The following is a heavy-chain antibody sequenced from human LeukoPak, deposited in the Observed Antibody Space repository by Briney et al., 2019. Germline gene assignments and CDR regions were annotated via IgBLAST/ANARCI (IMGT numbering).Heavy chain of an antibody. V-gene: IGHV3-23*01. CDR2: ISNSGNT. Sequence: GGSLRLSXAASGFTFSSXAXXXXRQAPGKGLEWVSTISNSGNTYYTDSVKGXXXIXRDNSKNTLHLQMNSLRADDTAVYYCANPREDYWGQGTLVTVSS. J-gene: IGHJ4*02. CDR3: ANPREDY. CDR1: GFTFSSXA.